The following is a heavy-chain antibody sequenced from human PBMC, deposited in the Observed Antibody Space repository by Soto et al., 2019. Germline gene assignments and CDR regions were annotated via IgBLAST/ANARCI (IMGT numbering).Heavy chain of an antibody. CDR1: GASVSSGLYF. Sequence: QVHLQESGPGLVKPSQTLSLTCTVSGASVSSGLYFWNWIRQLPVKGLQLLGHVHPNGNIYYNPSLQSRFTMSIDTSNNQVSLQLNSVTVADTAVYYCVRGSATYKCGLWGQGALVTVSS. CDR2: VHPNGNI. J-gene: IGHJ4*02. V-gene: IGHV4-31*03. CDR3: VRGSATYKCGL. D-gene: IGHD1-20*01.